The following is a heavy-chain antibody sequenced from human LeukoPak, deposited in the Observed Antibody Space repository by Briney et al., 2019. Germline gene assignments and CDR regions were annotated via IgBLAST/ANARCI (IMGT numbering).Heavy chain of an antibody. D-gene: IGHD4-17*01. CDR3: ARGDYEYNYYYYYGMDV. J-gene: IGHJ6*02. V-gene: IGHV1-8*02. CDR1: GGTFSSYA. CDR2: MNPNSGNT. Sequence: ASVKVSCKASGGTFSSYAISWVRQAPGQGLEWMGWMNPNSGNTGYAQKFQGRVTMTRNTSISTAYMELSSLRSEDTAVYYCARGDYEYNYYYYYGMDVWGQGTTVTVSS.